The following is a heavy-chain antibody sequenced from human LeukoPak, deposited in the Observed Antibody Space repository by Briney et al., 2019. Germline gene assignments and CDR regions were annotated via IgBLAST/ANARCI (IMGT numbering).Heavy chain of an antibody. CDR1: GYTFTSYY. CDR3: ARWGGQLLSLWFEL. CDR2: INPSGGST. V-gene: IGHV1-46*01. D-gene: IGHD2-2*01. J-gene: IGHJ5*02. Sequence: ASVKVSCKASGYTFTSYYMHWERQAPGQGLEWMGIINPSGGSTSYAQKFQGRVTMTRDMSTSTVYMELSSLRSEDTAVYYWARWGGQLLSLWFELWGQGTLVTVSS.